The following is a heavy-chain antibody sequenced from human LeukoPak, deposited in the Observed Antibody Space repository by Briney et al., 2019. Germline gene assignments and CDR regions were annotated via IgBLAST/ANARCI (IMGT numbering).Heavy chain of an antibody. CDR2: IYYSGST. J-gene: IGHJ3*02. Sequence: SETLSLTCTVSGGSISSYYWSWIRQPPGRGLEWIGYIYYSGSTTYNPSLKSRVTISVDTSKNQFSLKLSSVTAADTAVYYCARRHINVDTAMVTDAFDIWGQGTMVTVSS. V-gene: IGHV4-59*08. CDR1: GGSISSYY. D-gene: IGHD5-18*01. CDR3: ARRHINVDTAMVTDAFDI.